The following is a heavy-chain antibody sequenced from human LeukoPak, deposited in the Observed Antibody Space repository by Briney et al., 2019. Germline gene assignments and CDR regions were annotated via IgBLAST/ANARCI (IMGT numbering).Heavy chain of an antibody. Sequence: GGSLRLSCAASGVTFSSYWLSWVRQAPGKGLEWVANIKQDGSEKYYVDFVKDPFTISRDNAKNSLYLQRNSLRAEDTAVYYCARDFSYRSSWYGRDYWGQGTLVTVSS. D-gene: IGHD6-13*01. CDR3: ARDFSYRSSWYGRDY. CDR1: GVTFSSYW. V-gene: IGHV3-7*01. CDR2: IKQDGSEK. J-gene: IGHJ4*02.